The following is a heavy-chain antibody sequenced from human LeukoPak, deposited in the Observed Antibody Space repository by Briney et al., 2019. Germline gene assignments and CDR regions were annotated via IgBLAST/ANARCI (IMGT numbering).Heavy chain of an antibody. CDR2: IFYSGST. CDR1: GGSISSSSFY. D-gene: IGHD6-19*01. CDR3: ARQGYISGQGFRNNWFDP. V-gene: IGHV4-39*01. J-gene: IGHJ5*02. Sequence: SETLSLTCTVSGGSISSSSFYWGWIRQPPGKGLEWIGTIFYSGSTYYNPSLRSRVTMSVDTSKNQFSLRLSSVTAAATAVYYCARQGYISGQGFRNNWFDPWGQGALVTVSS.